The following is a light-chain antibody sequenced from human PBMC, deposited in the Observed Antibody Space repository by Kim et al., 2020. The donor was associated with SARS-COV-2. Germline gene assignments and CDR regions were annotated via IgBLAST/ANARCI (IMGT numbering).Light chain of an antibody. J-gene: IGKJ2*02. CDR1: QSVSSY. Sequence: EIVMTQSPATLSVSPGETVTLSCWASQSVSSYLAWYQQKPGQPPRLLIYGALTRATGVPARFSGSGSGTDFTLTITSLQSEDSAVYYCQQYNSWPPMRTFGRGTKLEIK. V-gene: IGKV3-15*01. CDR3: QQYNSWPPMRT. CDR2: GAL.